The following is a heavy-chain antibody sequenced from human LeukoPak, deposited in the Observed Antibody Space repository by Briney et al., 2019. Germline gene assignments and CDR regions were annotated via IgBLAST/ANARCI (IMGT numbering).Heavy chain of an antibody. Sequence: GGSLRLSCAASGFTLSSYDMHWVRQATGKGLEWVSAIGTAGDTYYPGSVKGRFTISRENAKNSLYLQMNSLRAGDTAVYYCARSSARLDAFDIWGQGTMVTVSS. J-gene: IGHJ3*02. V-gene: IGHV3-13*01. D-gene: IGHD2-2*01. CDR1: GFTLSSYD. CDR2: IGTAGDT. CDR3: ARSSARLDAFDI.